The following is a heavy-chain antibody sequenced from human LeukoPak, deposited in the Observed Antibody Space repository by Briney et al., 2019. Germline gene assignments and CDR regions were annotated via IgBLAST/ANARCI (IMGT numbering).Heavy chain of an antibody. CDR3: ARDSGYDVGAMAYFDY. CDR2: IIPIFGTA. D-gene: IGHD5-12*01. J-gene: IGHJ4*02. Sequence: SVKVSCKASGGTFSSYAISWVRQAPGRGLEWMGGIIPIFGTANYAQKFQGRVTITTDESTGTAYMELSSLRSEDTAVYYCARDSGYDVGAMAYFDYWGQGTLVTVSS. CDR1: GGTFSSYA. V-gene: IGHV1-69*05.